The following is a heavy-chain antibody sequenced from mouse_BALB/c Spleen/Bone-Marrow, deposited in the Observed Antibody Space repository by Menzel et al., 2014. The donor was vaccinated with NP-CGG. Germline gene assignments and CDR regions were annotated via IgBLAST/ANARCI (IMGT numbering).Heavy chain of an antibody. D-gene: IGHD2-1*01. Sequence: QVQLQQSGAELVRPGTSVKVSCKASGYAFTYYLIEWIKQRPGQGLEWIGVINPGSGGTNFNEKFRGKATLTADKSSSTAYMQFNSLTSDDSAVYFCAREGYYGLDYWGQGTTLTVSS. J-gene: IGHJ2*01. V-gene: IGHV1-54*01. CDR2: INPGSGGT. CDR1: GYAFTYYL. CDR3: AREGYYGLDY.